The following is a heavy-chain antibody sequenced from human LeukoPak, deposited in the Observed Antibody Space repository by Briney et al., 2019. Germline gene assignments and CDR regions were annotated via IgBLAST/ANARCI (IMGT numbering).Heavy chain of an antibody. CDR3: ARLGYCSSTSCFFKWFDP. D-gene: IGHD2-2*01. J-gene: IGHJ5*02. Sequence: SETLSLTCAVYGGSFSAYYWSWIRQPPGEGLEWIGEINHSGSTNYNPSLKSRVTISVDTSKNQFSLKLSSVTAADTAVYYCARLGYCSSTSCFFKWFDPWGQGTLVTVSS. CDR2: INHSGST. CDR1: GGSFSAYY. V-gene: IGHV4-34*01.